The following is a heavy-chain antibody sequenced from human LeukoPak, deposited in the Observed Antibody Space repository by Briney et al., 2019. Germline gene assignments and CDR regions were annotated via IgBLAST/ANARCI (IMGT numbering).Heavy chain of an antibody. V-gene: IGHV1-69*13. J-gene: IGHJ3*02. CDR3: ARDPDMTASDAFDI. Sequence: GASVKVSCKASGGTFSSYAISWVRQAPGQGLEWMGGIIPIFGTANYAQKFQGRVTITADESTSTAYMELSGLRSEDTAVYYCARDPDMTASDAFDIWGQGTMVTVSS. CDR1: GGTFSSYA. D-gene: IGHD3-9*01. CDR2: IIPIFGTA.